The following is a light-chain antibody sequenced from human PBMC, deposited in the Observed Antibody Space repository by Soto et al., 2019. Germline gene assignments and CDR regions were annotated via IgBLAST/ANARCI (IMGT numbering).Light chain of an antibody. J-gene: IGKJ2*01. CDR2: LGS. Sequence: DIVMTQSPLSLPVTPGEPASISCRSSQSLLHSNGYNYLDWYLQKPGQSPQLLIYLGSNRASGVTDRFSGSVSGADFTLKISRVDVVDVEGYYWMQGLQPPHPFGRGTKLEI. CDR1: QSLLHSNGYNY. CDR3: MQGLQPPHP. V-gene: IGKV2-28*01.